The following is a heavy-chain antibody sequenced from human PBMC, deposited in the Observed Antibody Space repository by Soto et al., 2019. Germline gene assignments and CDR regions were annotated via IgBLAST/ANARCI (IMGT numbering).Heavy chain of an antibody. J-gene: IGHJ3*02. CDR3: ARETNPYTTSSHAFDI. V-gene: IGHV3-21*01. Sequence: EVQLVESGGGLVKPGGSLRLSCAASGFIFSSYSMNWVRQAPGKGLEWISSVSSTGSFIDYTDSLKGRFTISRDNPKSSLSLQMNSLRAEDTALYYCARETNPYTTSSHAFDIWGQGTMVTVSS. D-gene: IGHD6-6*01. CDR2: VSSTGSFI. CDR1: GFIFSSYS.